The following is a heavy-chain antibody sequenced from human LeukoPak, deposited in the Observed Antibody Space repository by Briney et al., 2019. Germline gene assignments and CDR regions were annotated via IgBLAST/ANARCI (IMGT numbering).Heavy chain of an antibody. V-gene: IGHV3-30*18. CDR3: AKPEDTAMGDYYYGMDV. Sequence: GGSLRLSCAPSGFTFSSYGMHWVRPAPGKGLAWVAGISYNGSNKYYADSVKGRFTISRDNSKNTLYLQMNSLRAEDTAVYYCAKPEDTAMGDYYYGMDVWGQGTTVTVSS. CDR1: GFTFSSYG. CDR2: ISYNGSNK. J-gene: IGHJ6*02. D-gene: IGHD5-18*01.